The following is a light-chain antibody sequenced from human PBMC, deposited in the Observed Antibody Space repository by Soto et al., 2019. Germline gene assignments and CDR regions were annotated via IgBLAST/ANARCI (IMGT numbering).Light chain of an antibody. CDR3: QQYGSSPWT. V-gene: IGKV3-20*01. J-gene: IGKJ1*01. CDR2: GAS. Sequence: EILLTPSPCRVSAFPGERASLSCRASQNVNNNLAWYQQKAGQAPRLLISGASSRATGIPDRFSGSGSGTDFTLTISRLEPEDFAVYYCQQYGSSPWTLGQGTKVDIK. CDR1: QNVNNN.